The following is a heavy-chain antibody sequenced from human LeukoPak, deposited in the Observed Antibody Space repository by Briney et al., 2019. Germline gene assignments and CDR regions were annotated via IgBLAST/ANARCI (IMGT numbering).Heavy chain of an antibody. D-gene: IGHD3-10*01. CDR2: INSDGSST. CDR1: GFTFSSYW. Sequence: PGGSLRLSCAASGFTFSSYWMHWVRQAPGKGLVWVSRINSDGSSTSYADSVKGRFTISRDNAKNSLYLQMNSLRAEDTALYYCAKDLSGSGSFVDYWGQGTLVTVSS. V-gene: IGHV3-74*01. CDR3: AKDLSGSGSFVDY. J-gene: IGHJ4*02.